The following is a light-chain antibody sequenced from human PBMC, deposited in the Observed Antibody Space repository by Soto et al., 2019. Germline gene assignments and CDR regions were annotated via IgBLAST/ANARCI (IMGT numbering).Light chain of an antibody. CDR3: QSYDSSLSGYV. V-gene: IGLV1-40*01. CDR1: SSNIGADYH. Sequence: QSVLTQPPSVSGAPGQRVTISCTGSSSNIGADYHVHWYQQLPGTAPKLLIYGNSNRPSGVPDRFSGSKSGTSASLAITGLQAEDDADYYCQSYDSSLSGYVFGGGTQLTVL. CDR2: GNS. J-gene: IGLJ7*01.